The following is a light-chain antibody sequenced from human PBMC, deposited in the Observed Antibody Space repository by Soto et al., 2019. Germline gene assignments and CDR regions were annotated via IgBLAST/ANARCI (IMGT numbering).Light chain of an antibody. CDR3: QQYNSYS. CDR1: QSISSW. J-gene: IGKJ1*01. CDR2: HAS. V-gene: IGKV1-5*01. Sequence: DIQMTQSPSTLPASVGDRVTITCRASQSISSWLAWYQQKPGTAPKVLIYHASNLQSGVSSRFSGSGSGTEFTLTISSLQTDDFATYYCQQYNSYSFGQGTKVDIK.